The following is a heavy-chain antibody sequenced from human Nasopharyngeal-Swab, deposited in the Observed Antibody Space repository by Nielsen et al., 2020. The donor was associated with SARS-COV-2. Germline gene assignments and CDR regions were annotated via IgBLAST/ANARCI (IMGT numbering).Heavy chain of an antibody. CDR1: GFSFSSYG. J-gene: IGHJ3*02. Sequence: GESLKISCAASGFSFSSYGMHWVRQAPGKGLEWVAVISYDGSYKYYADSVKGRFTISRDNAKNSLYLQMNSLRAEDTAVYYCARPRRNYYDSSGYYPDAFDIWGQGTMVTVSS. CDR3: ARPRRNYYDSSGYYPDAFDI. V-gene: IGHV3-30*03. D-gene: IGHD3-22*01. CDR2: ISYDGSYK.